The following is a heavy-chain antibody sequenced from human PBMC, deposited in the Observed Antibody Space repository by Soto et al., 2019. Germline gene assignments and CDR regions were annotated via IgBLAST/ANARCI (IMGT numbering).Heavy chain of an antibody. CDR1: GYTFTSYA. CDR3: ASRSREYGSVYYYYGMDV. D-gene: IGHD3-10*01. CDR2: INAGNGNT. Sequence: ASVKVSCKASGYTFTSYAMHWVRQAPGQRLEWMGWINAGNGNTKYSQKFQGRVTITRDTSASTAYMELSSLRSEDTAVYYCASRSREYGSVYYYYGMDVWGQGTTVTVSS. V-gene: IGHV1-3*01. J-gene: IGHJ6*02.